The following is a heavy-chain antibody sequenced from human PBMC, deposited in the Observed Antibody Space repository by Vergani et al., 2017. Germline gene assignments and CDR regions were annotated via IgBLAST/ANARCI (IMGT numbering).Heavy chain of an antibody. V-gene: IGHV1-69*13. CDR3: ARGIRVRGVMEYYFDY. Sequence: QVQLVQSGAEVKKPGASVKVSCKASGYPFTSYAMHWVRQAPGQRLEWMGGIIPIFGTANYAQKFQGRVTITADESTSTAYMELSSLRSEDTAVYYCARGIRVRGVMEYYFDYWGQGTLVTVSS. CDR1: GYPFTSYA. D-gene: IGHD3-10*01. J-gene: IGHJ4*02. CDR2: IIPIFGTA.